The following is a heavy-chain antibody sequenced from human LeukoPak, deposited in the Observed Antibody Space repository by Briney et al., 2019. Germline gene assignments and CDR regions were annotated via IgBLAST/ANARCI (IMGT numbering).Heavy chain of an antibody. D-gene: IGHD5-12*01. V-gene: IGHV3-20*01. CDR3: ARVATGRYYYYYMDV. Sequence: RSGGSLRLSCAASGFTFDDYGMSWVRQAPGKGLEWVSGINWNGGSTGYADSVKGRFTISRDNAKNSLYLQMNSLRAEDTALYHCARVATGRYYYYYMDVWGKGTTVTVSS. CDR2: INWNGGST. J-gene: IGHJ6*03. CDR1: GFTFDDYG.